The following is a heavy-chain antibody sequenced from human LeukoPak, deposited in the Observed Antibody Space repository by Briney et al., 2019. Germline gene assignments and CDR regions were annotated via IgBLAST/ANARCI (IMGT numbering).Heavy chain of an antibody. CDR2: IYYSGST. J-gene: IGHJ4*02. Sequence: SETLSLTCTVSGGSISSYYWSWIRQPPGKGLEWIGYIYYSGSTNYNPSLKSRVTISVDTSKNQFSLKLSSVTAADTAVYYCARDRGTWNDDGFDYWGRGTLVTVSS. CDR1: GGSISSYY. CDR3: ARDRGTWNDDGFDY. D-gene: IGHD1-1*01. V-gene: IGHV4-59*01.